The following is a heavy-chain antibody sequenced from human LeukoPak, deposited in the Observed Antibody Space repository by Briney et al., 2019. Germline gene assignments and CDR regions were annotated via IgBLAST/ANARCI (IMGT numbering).Heavy chain of an antibody. CDR1: GFTVSSYH. Sequence: GGSLRLPCAASGFTVSSYHMSWVRQAPGKGLEWVSVIYSGGSTYYADSVKGRFTISRDNSKNTLYLQMNSLRAEDTAVYYCARGSVGATGPNYWGQGTLVTVSS. V-gene: IGHV3-53*01. D-gene: IGHD1-26*01. J-gene: IGHJ4*02. CDR2: IYSGGST. CDR3: ARGSVGATGPNY.